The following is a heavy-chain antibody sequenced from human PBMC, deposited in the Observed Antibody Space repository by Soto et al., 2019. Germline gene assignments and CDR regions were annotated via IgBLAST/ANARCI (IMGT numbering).Heavy chain of an antibody. CDR2: IYYSGST. Sequence: QVQLQESGPGLVKPSQTLSLTCTVSGGSISSGGYYWSWIRQHPGKGLEWIWYIYYSGSTYYNPSLKSRVTISVDTSKNQFSLKLSSVTAADTAVYYCARDRFHDYGDLGFDYWGQGTLVTVSS. CDR3: ARDRFHDYGDLGFDY. CDR1: GGSISSGGYY. D-gene: IGHD4-17*01. V-gene: IGHV4-31*03. J-gene: IGHJ4*02.